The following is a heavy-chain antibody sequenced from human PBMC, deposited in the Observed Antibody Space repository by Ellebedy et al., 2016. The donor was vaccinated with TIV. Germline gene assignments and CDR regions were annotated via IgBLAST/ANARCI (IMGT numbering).Heavy chain of an antibody. Sequence: GESLKISCVASGFTVSSNYMFWVRQAPGKGLEWVALQHSTDIPYYADSVRGRFTVSRDDSQNKSFLQMNNLRGDDTAVYYCARTDCSGRSCYSFFNHWGQGTLVTVSS. J-gene: IGHJ1*01. D-gene: IGHD2-8*02. V-gene: IGHV3-53*01. CDR3: ARTDCSGRSCYSFFNH. CDR1: GFTVSSNY. CDR2: QHSTDIP.